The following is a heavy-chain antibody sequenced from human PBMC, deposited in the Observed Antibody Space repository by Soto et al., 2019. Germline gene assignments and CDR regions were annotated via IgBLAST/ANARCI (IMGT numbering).Heavy chain of an antibody. Sequence: QVQLVQSGAEVEKPGASVKVSCKTSGYFFTSHYIHWVRLAPGRGLEWMGWINPNSGGTKYAPKFQGGVTMTRDTSITTAYMELSRLRSGDTAVYYCAREPATAKPEGVDFWGQGTLVTVSS. CDR1: GYFFTSHY. CDR2: INPNSGGT. V-gene: IGHV1-2*02. CDR3: AREPATAKPEGVDF. J-gene: IGHJ4*02. D-gene: IGHD1-1*01.